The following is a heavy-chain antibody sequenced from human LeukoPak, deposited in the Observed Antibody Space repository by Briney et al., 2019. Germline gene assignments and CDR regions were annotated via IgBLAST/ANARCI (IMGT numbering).Heavy chain of an antibody. J-gene: IGHJ4*02. V-gene: IGHV4-34*01. Sequence: SETLSLTCAVYGGPFSGYYWSWIRQPPGKGLEWIGEINHSGSTNYNPSLKSRVTISVDTSKNQFSLKLSSVTAADTAVYYCARQKYSSSWYTFDYWGQGTLVTVSS. CDR2: INHSGST. CDR3: ARQKYSSSWYTFDY. CDR1: GGPFSGYY. D-gene: IGHD6-13*01.